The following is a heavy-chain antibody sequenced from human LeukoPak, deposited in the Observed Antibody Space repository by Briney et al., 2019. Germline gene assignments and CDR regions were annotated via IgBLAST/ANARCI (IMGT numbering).Heavy chain of an antibody. J-gene: IGHJ4*02. D-gene: IGHD1-1*01. CDR3: TSGAFYNDY. CDR2: IKSDGSGT. Sequence: GGSLRLSCGAFGFXFRTYWMHWVRQVPGKGLVWVSHIKSDGSGTEYADSVKGRFTISRDNAKNTLFMQMNSLRAEDTAVYYCTSGAFYNDYWGQGTLVTVSS. V-gene: IGHV3-74*03. CDR1: GFXFRTYW.